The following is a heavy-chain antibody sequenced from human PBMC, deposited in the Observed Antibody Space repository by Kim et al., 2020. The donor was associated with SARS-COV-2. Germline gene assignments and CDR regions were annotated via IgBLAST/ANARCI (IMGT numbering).Heavy chain of an antibody. CDR2: ISYDGSNK. D-gene: IGHD4-17*01. J-gene: IGHJ6*02. CDR3: AKGAGDYWSYGMDV. Sequence: GGSLRLSCAASGFTFSSYGMHWVRQAPGKGLEWVAVISYDGSNKYYADSVKGRFTISRDNSKNTLYLQMNSLRAEDTAVYYCAKGAGDYWSYGMDVWGQGTTVTVSS. V-gene: IGHV3-30*18. CDR1: GFTFSSYG.